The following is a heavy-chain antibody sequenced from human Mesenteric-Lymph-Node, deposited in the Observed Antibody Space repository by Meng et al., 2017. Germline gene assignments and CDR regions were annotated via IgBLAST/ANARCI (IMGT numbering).Heavy chain of an antibody. CDR3: ARDPWAYYYGSGSYQADY. D-gene: IGHD3-10*01. J-gene: IGHJ4*02. CDR1: DYSVSSGYY. CDR2: IYHSGST. V-gene: IGHV4-38-2*02. Sequence: SETLSLTCSVSDYSVSSGYYWGWIRQPPGKGLEWIGSIYHSGSTYYNPSLKSRVTISVDTSKNQFSLKLSSVTAADTAVYYCARDPWAYYYGSGSYQADYWGQGTLVTVSS.